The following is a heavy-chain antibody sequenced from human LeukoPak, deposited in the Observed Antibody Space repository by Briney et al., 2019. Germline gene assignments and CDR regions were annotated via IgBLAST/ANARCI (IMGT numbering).Heavy chain of an antibody. D-gene: IGHD1-7*01. CDR1: GFTFSSYA. J-gene: IGHJ4*02. CDR2: LSGSGGST. V-gene: IGHV3-23*01. Sequence: GGSLRLSCAASGFTFSSYAMNWVRQAPGKGLEWVSVLSGSGGSTVYADSVKGRFTIARDNSKNTLYLQMNSLGAEDTAVYYCAKVAPYGNYLFHYWGQGTRVTVSS. CDR3: AKVAPYGNYLFHY.